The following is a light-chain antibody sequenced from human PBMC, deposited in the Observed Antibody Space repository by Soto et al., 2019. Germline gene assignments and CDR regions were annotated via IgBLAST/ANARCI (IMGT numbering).Light chain of an antibody. CDR2: GAS. J-gene: IGKJ4*01. V-gene: IGKV3-20*01. CDR3: QQYGSSLLT. Sequence: EIVLTQSPGTLSLSPGERATLSCRASQSVSSNYLPWYQKKPGQAPRLLIYGASSRATGIPDRFRGSGSGTDFTLTISRLEPEDFAVYYCQQYGSSLLTFGGGTKVEIK. CDR1: QSVSSNY.